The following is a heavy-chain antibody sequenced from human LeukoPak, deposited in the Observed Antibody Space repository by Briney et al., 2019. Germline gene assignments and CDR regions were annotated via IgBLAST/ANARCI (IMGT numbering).Heavy chain of an antibody. CDR2: INPNSGGT. Sequence: ASVKVSRKASGYTFTGYYMHWVRQAPGQGLEWMGWINPNSGGTNYAQKFQGRVTMTRDTSISTAYMELSRLRSDDTAVYYCARVPPSIVGAIDYGGQGTLVTVSS. CDR3: ARVPPSIVGAIDY. CDR1: GYTFTGYY. V-gene: IGHV1-2*02. J-gene: IGHJ4*02. D-gene: IGHD1-26*01.